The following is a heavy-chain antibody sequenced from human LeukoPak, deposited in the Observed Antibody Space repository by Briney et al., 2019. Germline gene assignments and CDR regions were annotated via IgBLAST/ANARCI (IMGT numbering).Heavy chain of an antibody. CDR2: IYSGGST. V-gene: IGHV3-53*04. J-gene: IGHJ4*02. Sequence: GGSLRLSCAASGFTVSSNHMSWVRQAPGKGLEWVSVIYSGGSTYYADSVKGRFTISRHNSKNTLYLQMNSLRAEDTAVYYCAAYVISTRMRWGQGTLVTVSS. CDR1: GFTVSSNH. CDR3: AAYVISTRMR. D-gene: IGHD2-2*01.